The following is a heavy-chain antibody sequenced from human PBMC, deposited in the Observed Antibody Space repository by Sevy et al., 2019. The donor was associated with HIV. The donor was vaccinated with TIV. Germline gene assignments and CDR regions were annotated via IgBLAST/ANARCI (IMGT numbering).Heavy chain of an antibody. J-gene: IGHJ4*02. CDR3: ARAGYYGSGTRLYYFDY. V-gene: IGHV6-1*01. CDR2: TNYRSKWYN. CDR1: GDSVSSNSAA. D-gene: IGHD3-10*01. Sequence: SQTLSLTCAISGDSVSSNSAAWNWIRQSPSRGLEWLGRTNYRSKWYNDYAVSVKSRITINPDTSKNQFSLQLNSVTPGDTAVYYCARAGYYGSGTRLYYFDYWGQGTLVTVSS.